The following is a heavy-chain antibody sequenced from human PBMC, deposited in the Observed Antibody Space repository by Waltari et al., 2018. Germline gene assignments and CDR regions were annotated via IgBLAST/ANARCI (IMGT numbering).Heavy chain of an antibody. D-gene: IGHD2-15*01. CDR3: AKRGKLCRGAGCHYFMAL. CDR2: FDHSGFT. Sequence: QIHLQESGPGLVRPSETLSLPCSGPGVSLRSEYLNWVRQAPGKGLERIGYFDHSGFTNSNPSLEGRVTISLDTSRNQVSLSLTSVTAADSAVYYCAKRGKLCRGAGCHYFMALWGKGTTVTVSS. J-gene: IGHJ6*03. CDR1: GVSLRSEY. V-gene: IGHV4-59*12.